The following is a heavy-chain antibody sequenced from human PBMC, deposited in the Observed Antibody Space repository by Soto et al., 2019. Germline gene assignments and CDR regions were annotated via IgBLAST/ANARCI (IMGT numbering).Heavy chain of an antibody. J-gene: IGHJ5*01. V-gene: IGHV6-1*01. CDR1: GDSVSSSSVT. Sequence: SQTLSLTCAISGDSVSSSSVTWNWIRQSPSRGLEWLGRTYYRSKWYNDYAESVKSRITINPDTSKNQFSLHLNSVTPEDTAVYYCVRLIGNSWLDFWGQGTLVTFSS. CDR3: VRLIGNSWLDF. D-gene: IGHD1-26*01. CDR2: TYYRSKWYN.